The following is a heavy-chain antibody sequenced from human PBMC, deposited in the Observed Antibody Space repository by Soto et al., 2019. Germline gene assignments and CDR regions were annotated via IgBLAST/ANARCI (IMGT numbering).Heavy chain of an antibody. J-gene: IGHJ2*01. CDR1: GGTFSSYT. CDR2: MIPIFGTA. Sequence: QVQLVQSGAGVKKPGSSVTVSCKASGGTFSSYTISWVRQAPGQGLEWLGGMIPIFGTANYAQKFQGRDTIIADESTSTGSLESCSVRSQGTAVYYRARGNNRWLRLWYSDLWGRGTLVSVSS. CDR3: ARGNNRWLRLWYSDL. V-gene: IGHV1-69*12. D-gene: IGHD5-12*01.